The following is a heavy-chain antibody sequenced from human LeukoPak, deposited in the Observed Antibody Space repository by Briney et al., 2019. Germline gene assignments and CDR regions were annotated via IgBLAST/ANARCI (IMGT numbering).Heavy chain of an antibody. J-gene: IGHJ4*02. CDR3: AKDPRASSAYYYDRLGY. CDR2: ISGSGGST. CDR1: GFTFSSNA. V-gene: IGHV3-23*01. Sequence: GGSLRLSCAASGFTFSSNAMSWVRQAPGKGLEWVSAISGSGGSTYSADSVKGRFTISRDNSKSTVNLQMNSLRVEDTAVYYCAKDPRASSAYYYDRLGYWGQGTLVTVS. D-gene: IGHD3-22*01.